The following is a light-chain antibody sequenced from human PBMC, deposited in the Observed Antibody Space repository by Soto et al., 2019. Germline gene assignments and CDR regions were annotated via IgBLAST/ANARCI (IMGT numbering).Light chain of an antibody. CDR1: SSDVGGYNY. J-gene: IGLJ1*01. V-gene: IGLV2-14*01. CDR3: DSYTSSRAYV. Sequence: QSVLTQPASVSGSPGQSITISCTGTSSDVGGYNYVSWYQQQAGKAPKLIIHEVNNRPSGVSNRFSGSKSGNTASLTISGLHAEDEADYYCDSYTSSRAYVFGIGTKVTVL. CDR2: EVN.